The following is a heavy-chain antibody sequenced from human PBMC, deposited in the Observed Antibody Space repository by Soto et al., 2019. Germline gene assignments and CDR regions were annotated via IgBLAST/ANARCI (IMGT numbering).Heavy chain of an antibody. V-gene: IGHV1-69*01. CDR1: GGTFSSYS. J-gene: IGHJ4*02. CDR2: IIPIFGTA. D-gene: IGHD1-26*01. CDR3: ARDGGRHSGGIDY. Sequence: QVQLVQSGAEVKKPGSSVKVSCKASGGTFSSYSINWVRRAPGQGLEWMGEIIPIFGTANYAQKCQGRVTITADESTSTAYMELSSLRSEDTAVYYCARDGGRHSGGIDYWGQGTLVTVSS.